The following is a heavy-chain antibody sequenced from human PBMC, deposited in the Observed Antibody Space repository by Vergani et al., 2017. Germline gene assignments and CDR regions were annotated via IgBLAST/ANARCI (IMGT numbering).Heavy chain of an antibody. CDR2: ISGSGGST. CDR3: AKRSRAPFYCSSTSCPQPFDY. V-gene: IGHV3-23*01. D-gene: IGHD2-2*01. Sequence: LLESGGGLVQPGGSLRLSCAASGFTFSSYAMSWVRQAPGKGLEWVSAISGSGGSTYYADSVKGRFTISRDNSKNTLYLQMNSLRAEDTAVYYCAKRSRAPFYCSSTSCPQPFDYWGQGTLVTVSS. J-gene: IGHJ4*02. CDR1: GFTFSSYA.